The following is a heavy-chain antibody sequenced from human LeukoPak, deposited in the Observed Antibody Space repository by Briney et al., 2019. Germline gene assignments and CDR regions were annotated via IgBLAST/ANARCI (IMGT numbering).Heavy chain of an antibody. CDR1: GGSISSGGYY. V-gene: IGHV4-61*08. CDR2: IYYSGST. Sequence: SQTLSLTCTVSGGSISSGGYYWSWIRQPPGKGLEWIGYIYYSGSTNYNPSLKSRVTISVDTSKNQFSLKLSSVTAADTAVYYCARSSRVSHWFDPWGQGTLVTVSS. CDR3: ARSSRVSHWFDP. D-gene: IGHD3-10*01. J-gene: IGHJ5*02.